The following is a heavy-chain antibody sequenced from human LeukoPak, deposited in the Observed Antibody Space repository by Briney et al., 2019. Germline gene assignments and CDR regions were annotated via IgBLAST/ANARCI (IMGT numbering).Heavy chain of an antibody. CDR2: ISSSTGYT. CDR3: ARVGQEYYYGMDV. D-gene: IGHD2/OR15-2a*01. V-gene: IGHV3-11*06. CDR1: GFTFSDYY. Sequence: GGSLRLSCAACGFTFSDYYTAWIRQAPGKGLEWVSYISSSTGYTNYGDSLKGRFTISRDNPKNSLYLQMNSLRAEETAVYYCARVGQEYYYGMDVWGQGTTATVSS. J-gene: IGHJ6*02.